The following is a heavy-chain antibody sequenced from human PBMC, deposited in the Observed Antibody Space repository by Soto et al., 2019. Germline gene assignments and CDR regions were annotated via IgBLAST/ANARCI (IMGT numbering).Heavy chain of an antibody. CDR2: ISYDGSNK. D-gene: IGHD3-10*01. J-gene: IGHJ4*02. CDR3: ARESLWFGELLYYFDC. Sequence: QVQLVESGGGVVQPGRSLRLSCAASGFTFSSYAMHWVRQAPGKGLEWVAVISYDGSNKYYVDSVKGRFTISRDNSKHTLYLQMNSRRAEDTAVYYCARESLWFGELLYYFDCWGQGTLVTVSS. CDR1: GFTFSSYA. V-gene: IGHV3-30-3*01.